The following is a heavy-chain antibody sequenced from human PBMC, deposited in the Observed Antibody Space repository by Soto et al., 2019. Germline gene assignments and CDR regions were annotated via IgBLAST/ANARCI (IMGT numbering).Heavy chain of an antibody. CDR1: GGSISSGDYY. CDR2: IYYSGST. J-gene: IGHJ5*02. Sequence: SETLSLTCTVSGGSISSGDYYWSWIRQPPGKGLEWIGYIYYSGSTYYNPSLKSRVTISVDTSKNQFSLKLSSVTAADTAVYYCARQDTAMVVTQNWFDPWGQGTLVTVSS. CDR3: ARQDTAMVVTQNWFDP. V-gene: IGHV4-30-4*01. D-gene: IGHD5-18*01.